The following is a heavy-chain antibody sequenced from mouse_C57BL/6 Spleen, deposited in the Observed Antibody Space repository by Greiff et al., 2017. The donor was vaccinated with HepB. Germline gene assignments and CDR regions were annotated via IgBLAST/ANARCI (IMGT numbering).Heavy chain of an antibody. CDR1: GYAFSSSW. V-gene: IGHV1-82*01. J-gene: IGHJ3*01. CDR3: ARGYEYDDGMGY. Sequence: QVQLKQSGPELVKPGASVKISCKASGYAFSSSWMNWVKQRPGKGLEWIGRIYPGDGDTNYNGKFKGKATLTADKSSSTAYMQLSSLTSEDSAVYFCARGYEYDDGMGYWGQGTLVTVSA. CDR2: IYPGDGDT. D-gene: IGHD2-4*01.